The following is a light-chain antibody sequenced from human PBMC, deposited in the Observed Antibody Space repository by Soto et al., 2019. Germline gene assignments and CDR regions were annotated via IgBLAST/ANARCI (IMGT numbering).Light chain of an antibody. CDR3: QVWDSSSLV. CDR1: NIGSKN. Sequence: SYELTQPLSVSVALGQTARITWGGNNIGSKNVHWYQQKPGQAPVLVIYRDSNRPSGIPERVAGSNSGNTATLTISRAQAGDEADYYCQVWDSSSLVFGTGTKLTVL. V-gene: IGLV3-9*01. CDR2: RDS. J-gene: IGLJ1*01.